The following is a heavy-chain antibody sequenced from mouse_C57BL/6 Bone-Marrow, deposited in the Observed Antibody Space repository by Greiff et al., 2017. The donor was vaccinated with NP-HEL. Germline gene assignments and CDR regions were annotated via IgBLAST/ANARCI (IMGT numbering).Heavy chain of an antibody. Sequence: EVQGVESGGGLVQSGRSLRLSCATSGFTFSDFYMEWVRQAPGKGLEWIAASRNKANDYTTEYSASVKGRFIVSRDTSQSILYLQMNALRAEDTAIYYCARDACGEGAMDYWGQGTSVTVSS. J-gene: IGHJ4*01. CDR1: GFTFSDFY. CDR3: ARDACGEGAMDY. CDR2: SRNKANDYTT. V-gene: IGHV7-1*01.